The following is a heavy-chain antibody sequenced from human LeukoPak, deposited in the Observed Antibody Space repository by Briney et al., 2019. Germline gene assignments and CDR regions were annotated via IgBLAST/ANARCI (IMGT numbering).Heavy chain of an antibody. J-gene: IGHJ4*02. V-gene: IGHV3-30*18. Sequence: GRSLRLSCAASGFTFSSYGMHWVRQAPGKGLEWVAVISYDGSNKYYADSVKGRFTISRDNSKNTLYLQMNSLRAEDTAVYYFAKSYDYVWGSFGGWGQGTLVTVSS. CDR1: GFTFSSYG. CDR3: AKSYDYVWGSFGG. D-gene: IGHD3-16*01. CDR2: ISYDGSNK.